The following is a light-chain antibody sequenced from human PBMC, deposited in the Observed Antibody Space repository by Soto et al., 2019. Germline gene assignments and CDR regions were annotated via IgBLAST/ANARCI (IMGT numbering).Light chain of an antibody. CDR2: EDN. CDR1: SGSIGSDH. V-gene: IGLV6-57*02. J-gene: IGLJ2*01. Sequence: NFMLTQPHSVSDATGKTCTSSGTGCSGSIGSDHVQWFQQRPGSDPTTVICEDNQRPSGVSDRFSGSVDSSSTSASLTISVLQTEDEADYYCQSYDRNNVNVVFVGGTKLNVL. CDR3: QSYDRNNVNVV.